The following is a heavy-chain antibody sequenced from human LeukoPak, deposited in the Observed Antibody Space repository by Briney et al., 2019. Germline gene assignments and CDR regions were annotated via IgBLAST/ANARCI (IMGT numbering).Heavy chain of an antibody. CDR2: SNPDNGFT. D-gene: IGHD5-12*01. CDR1: GYSFTTYG. CDR3: ARMLSGGPFDN. V-gene: IGHV1-18*01. Sequence: ASVKVSCKTSGYSFTTYGITWVRQAPGRGLEWMGWSNPDNGFTKYAQKLQGRVTMTTDTSATTAYMELKSLTSDDTAVYYCARMLSGGPFDNWGQGTLVAVSS. J-gene: IGHJ4*02.